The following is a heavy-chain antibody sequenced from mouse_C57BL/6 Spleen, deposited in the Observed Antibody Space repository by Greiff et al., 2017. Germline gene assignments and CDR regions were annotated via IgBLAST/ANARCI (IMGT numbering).Heavy chain of an antibody. CDR3: TDWDGTY. D-gene: IGHD4-1*01. V-gene: IGHV6-3*01. J-gene: IGHJ3*01. Sequence: EVQGVESGGGLVQPGGSMKLSCVASGFTFSNYWMNWVRQSPEKGLEWVAQIRLKSDNYATHYAESVKGRFTISRDDSKSSVYLQMNNLRAEDTGIYYCTDWDGTYWGQGTLVTVSA. CDR2: IRLKSDNYAT. CDR1: GFTFSNYW.